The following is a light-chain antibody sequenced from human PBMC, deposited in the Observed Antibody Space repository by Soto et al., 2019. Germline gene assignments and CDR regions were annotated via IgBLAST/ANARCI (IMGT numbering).Light chain of an antibody. Sequence: DIQMTQSPSTLSASVGDRVTITCRASQSISSWLAWYQQKPGKAPKLLIYKASSLDSGVPSRFSGSGSGTEFTLTISSLQPDDFATYYCQQYKSYPLTFGGGTKVEIK. V-gene: IGKV1-5*03. CDR3: QQYKSYPLT. CDR1: QSISSW. CDR2: KAS. J-gene: IGKJ4*01.